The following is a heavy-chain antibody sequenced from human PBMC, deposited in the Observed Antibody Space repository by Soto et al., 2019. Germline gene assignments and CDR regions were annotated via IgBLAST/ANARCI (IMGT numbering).Heavy chain of an antibody. CDR3: AVIVGATTSFDY. CDR2: IYYSGST. Sequence: SETLSLTCTVSGGSISSSSYYWGWIRQPPGKGLEWIGSIYYSGSTYYNPSLKSRVTISVDTSKNQFSLKLSSVTAADTAVYYCAVIVGATTSFDYWGQGTLVTVSS. J-gene: IGHJ4*02. CDR1: GGSISSSSYY. D-gene: IGHD1-26*01. V-gene: IGHV4-39*01.